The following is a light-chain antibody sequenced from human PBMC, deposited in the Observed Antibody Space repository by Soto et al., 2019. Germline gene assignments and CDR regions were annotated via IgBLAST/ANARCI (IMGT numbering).Light chain of an antibody. Sequence: QSVLTQPASVSGSPGQSITISCTGTSSDGGGYNYVSWYQQHPGKAPKLMIYEVSNRPSGVSIRFSGSKSSNTASLTISGLHAEYEADYYCSSYTSSSIDYVFGTGTKLTVL. CDR2: EVS. CDR3: SSYTSSSIDYV. CDR1: SSDGGGYNY. V-gene: IGLV2-14*01. J-gene: IGLJ1*01.